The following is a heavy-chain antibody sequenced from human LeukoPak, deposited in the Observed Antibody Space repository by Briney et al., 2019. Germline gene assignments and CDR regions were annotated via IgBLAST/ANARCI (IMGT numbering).Heavy chain of an antibody. CDR3: AKETNYYHSGSYWEHIQH. J-gene: IGHJ1*01. CDR2: IRFDGSTT. Sequence: GGSLRLSCAASGFTFSSYGIHWVRQAPGKGLEWVTFIRFDGSTTYYADSVRGRFTISRDNSKNTLYLQMNSLRAEDTAVYYCAKETNYYHSGSYWEHIQHWGQGTLVTVSS. V-gene: IGHV3-30*02. CDR1: GFTFSSYG. D-gene: IGHD3-10*01.